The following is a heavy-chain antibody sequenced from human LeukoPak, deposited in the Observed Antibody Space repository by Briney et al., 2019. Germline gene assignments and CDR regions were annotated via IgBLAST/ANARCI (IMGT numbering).Heavy chain of an antibody. J-gene: IGHJ4*02. CDR2: ISSSSTYI. CDR3: ARRLPPHRHYFDY. Sequence: GGSLRLSCAASGFTFSSYSMNWVRQAPGKGLEWVSSISSSSTYIYYADSVKGRFTISRDNAKNSLYLQMNSLRAEDTAVYYCARRLPPHRHYFDYWGQGTLVTVSS. V-gene: IGHV3-21*01. D-gene: IGHD1-14*01. CDR1: GFTFSSYS.